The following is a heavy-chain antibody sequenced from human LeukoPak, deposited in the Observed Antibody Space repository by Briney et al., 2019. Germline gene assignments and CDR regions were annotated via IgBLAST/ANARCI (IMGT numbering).Heavy chain of an antibody. Sequence: SQTLSLTCTVSGGSISSGGYYWSWIRQHPGKGLEWIGYIYYSGSTYYNPSLKSRVTISVDTSKNQFSLKLSSVTAADTAVYYCARDATIAAAGPGYFDYWGQGTLVTVSS. CDR2: IYYSGST. CDR1: GGSISSGGYY. J-gene: IGHJ4*02. CDR3: ARDATIAAAGPGYFDY. D-gene: IGHD6-13*01. V-gene: IGHV4-31*03.